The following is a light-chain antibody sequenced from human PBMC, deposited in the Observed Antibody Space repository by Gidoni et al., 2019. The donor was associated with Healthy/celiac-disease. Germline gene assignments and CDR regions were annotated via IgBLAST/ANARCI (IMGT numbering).Light chain of an antibody. V-gene: IGLV1-44*01. Sequence: QSVLTQPTSPSGTPGPRVTITCSGSSSNIGSNTVNWYQQRPGTAPKLLSYSNIQRPSGVPDRFSGSKSGTSSSLPICCLQSEDEADYYCAAWDYSLKGPVFGGGTKLTVL. CDR1: SSNIGSNT. J-gene: IGLJ2*01. CDR3: AAWDYSLKGPV. CDR2: SNI.